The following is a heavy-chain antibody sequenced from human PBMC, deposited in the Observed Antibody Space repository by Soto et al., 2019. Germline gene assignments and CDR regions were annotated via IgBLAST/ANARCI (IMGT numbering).Heavy chain of an antibody. Sequence: VQLLESGPGLVKSSQTLSLTCAISGDSVSSNSGVWNWIRQSPSRGLEWLGRTYYRSQWYSDYARSVRSRITVSPDTSKNQFSLHLSSMTPEDTAVYYCVRSSHWSFDSWGQGALVIVSS. CDR3: VRSSHWSFDS. J-gene: IGHJ4*02. D-gene: IGHD2-8*02. V-gene: IGHV6-1*01. CDR2: TYYRSQWYS. CDR1: GDSVSSNSGV.